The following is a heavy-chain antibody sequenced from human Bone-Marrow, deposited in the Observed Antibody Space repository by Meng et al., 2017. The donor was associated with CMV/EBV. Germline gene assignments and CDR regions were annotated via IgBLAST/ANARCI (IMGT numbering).Heavy chain of an antibody. CDR3: ARATRWLQLLARCYFDY. J-gene: IGHJ4*02. V-gene: IGHV1-2*02. CDR2: INTNSGGT. D-gene: IGHD5-24*01. Sequence: ASVKVSCKASGYTFTGYYMHWVRQAPGQGLEWMGWINTNSGGTNYAQKFQGRVTMTRDTSISTADMELSRLRSDDTAVYYCARATRWLQLLARCYFDYWGQGTLVTVSS. CDR1: GYTFTGYY.